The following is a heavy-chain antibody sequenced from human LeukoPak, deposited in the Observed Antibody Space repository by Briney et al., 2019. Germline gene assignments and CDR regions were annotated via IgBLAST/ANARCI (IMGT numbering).Heavy chain of an antibody. D-gene: IGHD4-17*01. CDR3: ARHHDYGDYGCFDY. J-gene: IGHJ4*02. CDR2: IYPGDSDT. CDR1: GYSFTSYW. Sequence: GESLKISCKGSGYSFTSYWIGWVRQMPGKGLEWMGIIYPGDSDTRYSPSFQGQVTISADKSIRTAHLQWSSLKASDTAIYYCARHHDYGDYGCFDYWGQGTLVTVSS. V-gene: IGHV5-51*01.